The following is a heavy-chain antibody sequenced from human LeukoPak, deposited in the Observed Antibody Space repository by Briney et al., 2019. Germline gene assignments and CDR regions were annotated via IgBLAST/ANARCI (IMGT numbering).Heavy chain of an antibody. D-gene: IGHD6-13*01. CDR2: ISSRGSTI. J-gene: IGHJ6*03. Sequence: QTGGSLRLSSAASVFTSRSYKLKRVRQAPRKGRENGSHISSRGSTIYYTDSVKGRFTISRDTTQNSLYIQMKRLRSPDTAVYYCARGSYRYSSSWYGDYYYMDVWGEGTTVTVSS. V-gene: IGHV3-48*03. CDR1: VFTSRSYK. CDR3: ARGSYRYSSSWYGDYYYMDV.